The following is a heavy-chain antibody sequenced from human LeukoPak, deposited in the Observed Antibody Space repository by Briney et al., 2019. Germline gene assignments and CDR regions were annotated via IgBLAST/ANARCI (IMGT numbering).Heavy chain of an antibody. D-gene: IGHD3-22*01. V-gene: IGHV4-38-2*02. CDR1: GDSISSGHY. CDR3: ARGTDYYDSSGWLDP. J-gene: IGHJ5*02. Sequence: SETLSLTCTVSGDSISSGHYWDWIRQPPGRGLEWIGSIHHSGSTWYNPSLKSRVTISLDTTQTQISLRVTSVTAADTAVYYCARGTDYYDSSGWLDPWGQGTLVTVSS. CDR2: IHHSGST.